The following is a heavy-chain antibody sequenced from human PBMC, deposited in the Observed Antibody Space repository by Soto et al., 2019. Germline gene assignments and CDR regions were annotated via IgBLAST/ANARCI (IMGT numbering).Heavy chain of an antibody. CDR2: ISSSGDSI. CDR1: VLPFSGYN. D-gene: IGHD6-19*01. V-gene: IGHV3-11*01. CDR3: VKDGGQWVQGYFDF. J-gene: IGHJ4*02. Sequence: GSLRLPYAASVLPFSGYNMNWIRRAPGKGLEWVSYISSSGDSIYYADSVKGRFTISRDNTRNSLYLQMNSLRAEDTAVYYCVKDGGQWVQGYFDFWGQGALVTVSS.